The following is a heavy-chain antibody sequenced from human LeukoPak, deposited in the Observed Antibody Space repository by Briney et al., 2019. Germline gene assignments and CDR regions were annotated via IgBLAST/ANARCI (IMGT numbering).Heavy chain of an antibody. CDR2: INHSGST. J-gene: IGHJ5*02. CDR1: GGSFSGYY. D-gene: IGHD6-6*01. V-gene: IGHV4-34*01. CDR3: ARVGRSSSLLNWFNP. Sequence: SETLSLTCAVCGGSFSGYYWSWIRQPPGKGLEWIGEINHSGSTNYNPSLKSRVTISVDTSKNQFSLKLSSETAADPAVYYCARVGRSSSLLNWFNPWGQGTLVTVSS.